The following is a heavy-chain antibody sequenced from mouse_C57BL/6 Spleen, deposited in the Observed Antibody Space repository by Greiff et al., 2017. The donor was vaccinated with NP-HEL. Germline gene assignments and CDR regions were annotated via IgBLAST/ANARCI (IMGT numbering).Heavy chain of an antibody. J-gene: IGHJ1*03. Sequence: DVQLQESGPELVKPGASVKIPCKASGYTFTDYNMDWVKQSHGKSLEWIGDINPNNGGTIYNQKFKGKATLTVDKSSSTAYMELRSLTSEDTAVYYCARSMGLRYWYFDVWGTGTTVTVSS. V-gene: IGHV1-18*01. CDR1: GYTFTDYN. CDR2: INPNNGGT. D-gene: IGHD2-4*01. CDR3: ARSMGLRYWYFDV.